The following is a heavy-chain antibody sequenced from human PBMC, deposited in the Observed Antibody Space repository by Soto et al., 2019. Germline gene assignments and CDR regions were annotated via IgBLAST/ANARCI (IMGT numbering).Heavy chain of an antibody. CDR2: TRNKANSYTT. D-gene: IGHD2-2*01. CDR1: GFTFSDHY. J-gene: IGHJ6*02. V-gene: IGHV3-72*01. Sequence: GGSLRLSCAASGFTFSDHYMDWVRQAPGKGLEWVGRTRNKANSYTTEYAASVKGRFTISRDDSKNSLYLQMNSLKTEDTAVYYCASGGYCSSARSHNDYYGMDVWGQGTTVTVSS. CDR3: ASGGYCSSARSHNDYYGMDV.